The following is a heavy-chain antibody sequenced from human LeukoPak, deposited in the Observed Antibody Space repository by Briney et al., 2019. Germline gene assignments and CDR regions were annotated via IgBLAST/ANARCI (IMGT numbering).Heavy chain of an antibody. CDR3: ARDWFVVTGAGSTNWFDP. CDR2: IYTSGST. Sequence: SETLSLTCTVSGGSISSYYWSWIRQPAGKGLEWIGRIYTSGSTNYNPSLKSRVTMSVDTSKNQFSLKLSSVTAADTAVYYCARDWFVVTGAGSTNWFDPWGQGTLVTVSS. D-gene: IGHD2-2*01. V-gene: IGHV4-4*07. CDR1: GGSISSYY. J-gene: IGHJ5*02.